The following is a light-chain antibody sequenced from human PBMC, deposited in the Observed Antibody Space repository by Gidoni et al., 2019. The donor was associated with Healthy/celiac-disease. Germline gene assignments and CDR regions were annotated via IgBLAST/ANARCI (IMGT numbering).Light chain of an antibody. CDR1: SSDVGGYNS. CDR2: EVS. CDR3: SSYAGSRVV. Sequence: QSPLTQPPSASGSPGQSVTIPCTGTSSDVGGYNSFSWYQQHPGKAPKLMIYEVSKRPSGVPDRFSGSKSGNTASLTVSGLQAEDEADYYCSSYAGSRVVFGGGTKLTVL. V-gene: IGLV2-8*01. J-gene: IGLJ2*01.